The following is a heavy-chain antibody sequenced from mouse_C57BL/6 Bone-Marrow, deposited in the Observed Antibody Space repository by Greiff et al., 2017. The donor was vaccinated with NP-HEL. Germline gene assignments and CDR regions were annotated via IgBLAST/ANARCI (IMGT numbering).Heavy chain of an antibody. V-gene: IGHV2-9-1*01. Sequence: VKLMESGPGLVAPSQCLSITCTVSGFSFTSYAISWVRQPPGKGLEWLGVIWTGGGTNYNSDILSRLSISKNNSKSQECLKMNSIQTEDTARFYCARNYPTGTEDDWGKGTTLTVSS. CDR3: ARNYPTGTEDD. J-gene: IGHJ2*01. CDR1: GFSFTSYA. CDR2: IWTGGGT. D-gene: IGHD4-1*01.